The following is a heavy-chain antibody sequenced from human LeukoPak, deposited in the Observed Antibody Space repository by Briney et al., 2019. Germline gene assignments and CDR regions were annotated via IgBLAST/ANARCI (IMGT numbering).Heavy chain of an antibody. CDR3: ASEYLYCGSTSCTKQNAFDI. CDR1: GYTFTGYY. J-gene: IGHJ3*02. Sequence: ASVKVACKASGYTFTGYYMHWVRQAPGQGLEWMGWINPNSGGTNYAQKFQGRVTMTRDTSISTAYMELSRLRSDDTAVYYCASEYLYCGSTSCTKQNAFDIWGQGTMVTVSS. D-gene: IGHD2-2*01. CDR2: INPNSGGT. V-gene: IGHV1-2*02.